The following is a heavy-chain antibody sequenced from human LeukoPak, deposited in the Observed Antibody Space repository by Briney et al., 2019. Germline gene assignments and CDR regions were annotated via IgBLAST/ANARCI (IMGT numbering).Heavy chain of an antibody. CDR3: ARSVNEQWLVLTGDY. D-gene: IGHD6-19*01. V-gene: IGHV3-30-3*01. J-gene: IGHJ4*02. Sequence: PGRSLRLSCAASGFTFSGYAMHWVRQAPGKGLEWVAVISYDGSNKYYADSVKGRFTISRDNSKNTLYLQMNSLRAEDTAVYYCARSVNEQWLVLTGDYWGQGTLVTVSS. CDR2: ISYDGSNK. CDR1: GFTFSGYA.